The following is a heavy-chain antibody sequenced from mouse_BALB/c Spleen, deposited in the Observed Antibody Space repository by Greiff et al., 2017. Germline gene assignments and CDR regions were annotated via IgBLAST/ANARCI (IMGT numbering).Heavy chain of an antibody. D-gene: IGHD4-1*01. CDR2: ISYDGSN. V-gene: IGHV3-6*02. Sequence: EVKLQESGPGLVKPSQSLSLTCSVTGYSITSGYYWNWIRQFPGNKLEWMGYISYDGSNNYNPSLKNRISITRDTSKNQFFLKLNSVTTEDTATYYCAREGEGGTLFDYWGQGTTLTVSS. CDR1: GYSITSGYY. J-gene: IGHJ2*01. CDR3: AREGEGGTLFDY.